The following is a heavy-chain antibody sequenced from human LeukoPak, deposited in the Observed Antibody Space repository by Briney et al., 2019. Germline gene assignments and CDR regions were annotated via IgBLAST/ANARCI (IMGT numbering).Heavy chain of an antibody. J-gene: IGHJ5*02. Sequence: SETLSLTCTVSGGSISSGSYYWSWIRQPAGKGLEWIGRIYTSGSTNYNPSLKSRVTISVDTSKNQFSLRLTSAIAADAAFYYCAREGIAAANYNWFDPWGQGTLVTVSS. V-gene: IGHV4-61*02. D-gene: IGHD6-13*01. CDR3: AREGIAAANYNWFDP. CDR1: GGSISSGSYY. CDR2: IYTSGST.